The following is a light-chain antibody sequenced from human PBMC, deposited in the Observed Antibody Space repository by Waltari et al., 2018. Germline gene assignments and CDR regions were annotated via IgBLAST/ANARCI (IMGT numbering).Light chain of an antibody. V-gene: IGLV1-40*01. CDR1: SSNIGAGYD. Sequence: QSVLTQPPSVSGAPGQRVTISCTGSSSNIGAGYDVHWYQQLPGTAPKLLIYVNSNRPSGVPDRFSGSRSGTSASLAITGLQAEDEADYYCQSYDNSLSALYVFGNGTKVTVL. J-gene: IGLJ1*01. CDR3: QSYDNSLSALYV. CDR2: VNS.